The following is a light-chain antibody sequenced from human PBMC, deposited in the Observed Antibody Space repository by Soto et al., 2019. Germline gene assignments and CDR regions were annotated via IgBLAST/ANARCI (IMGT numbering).Light chain of an antibody. Sequence: DIQMTQSPSTLSASVGDRVTITCRASQSISGSLAWYQQKPGKAPKLLIYEASNLKSGVPSRFSGSGSGTKYTLTISSLQPDDSESYYCQQYNGYWTFGQGTRVEIK. CDR3: QQYNGYWT. CDR2: EAS. J-gene: IGKJ1*01. CDR1: QSISGS. V-gene: IGKV1-5*03.